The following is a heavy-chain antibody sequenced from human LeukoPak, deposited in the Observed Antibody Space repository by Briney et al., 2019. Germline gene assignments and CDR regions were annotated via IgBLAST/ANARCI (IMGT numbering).Heavy chain of an antibody. V-gene: IGHV1-2*02. J-gene: IGHJ3*02. CDR2: INANSGGT. CDR3: ARESITSPEGPFDI. Sequence: ASVKVSCKASGYTFTGYYIHWGRQAPGQGLEWMGWINANSGGTNYAQKFQGRVTMTRDTSISTAYMELSRLTSDDTAVFYCARESITSPEGPFDIWGQGTRVTLSS. CDR1: GYTFTGYY.